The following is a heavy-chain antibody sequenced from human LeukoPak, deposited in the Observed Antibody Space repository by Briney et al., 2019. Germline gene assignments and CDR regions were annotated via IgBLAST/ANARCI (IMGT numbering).Heavy chain of an antibody. J-gene: IGHJ6*02. CDR1: GFTFSSYG. CDR3: AKRHMKQQISWYYYGMDV. V-gene: IGHV3-30*18. CDR2: ISYDGSNK. D-gene: IGHD6-13*01. Sequence: PGRSLRLSCAASGFTFSSYGMHWVRQAPGKWLEWVAVISYDGSNKYYADSVKGRFTVSRDNSKNTLYLQMNSLRAEDTAVYYCAKRHMKQQISWYYYGMDVWGQGTTITVSS.